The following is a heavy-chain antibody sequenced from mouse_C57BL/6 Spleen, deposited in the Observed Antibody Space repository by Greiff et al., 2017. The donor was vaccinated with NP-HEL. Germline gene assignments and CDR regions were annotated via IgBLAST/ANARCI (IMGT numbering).Heavy chain of an antibody. CDR2: IYPGGGYT. V-gene: IGHV1-63*01. D-gene: IGHD1-1*01. CDR3: ARGDYYGSSYREAMDY. CDR1: GYTFTNYW. J-gene: IGHJ4*01. Sequence: QVQLKQSGAELVRPGTSVKMSCKASGYTFTNYWIGWAKQRPGHGLEWIGDIYPGGGYTNYNEKFKGKATLTADKSSSTAYMQFSSLPSEDSAIYYCARGDYYGSSYREAMDYWGQGTSVTVSS.